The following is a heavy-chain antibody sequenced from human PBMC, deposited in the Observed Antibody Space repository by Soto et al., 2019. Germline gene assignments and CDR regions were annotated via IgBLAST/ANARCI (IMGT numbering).Heavy chain of an antibody. V-gene: IGHV1-18*01. CDR3: AISGYCTNGVCPYYYGMDV. D-gene: IGHD2-8*01. CDR1: GYTFTSYG. Sequence: QVQLVQSGAEVKKPGASVKVSCKASGYTFTSYGITWVRQAPGQGLEWMGWISAYNGNTNYAQKLQGRVTMTTDTSPITASMALRTRRSDDTAVYYWAISGYCTNGVCPYYYGMDVWGQGTTATVSS. J-gene: IGHJ6*02. CDR2: ISAYNGNT.